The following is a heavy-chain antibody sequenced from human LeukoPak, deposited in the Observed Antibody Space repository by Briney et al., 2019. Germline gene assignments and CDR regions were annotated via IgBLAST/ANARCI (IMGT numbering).Heavy chain of an antibody. CDR1: GFTVSSSS. D-gene: IGHD6-19*01. CDR2: ISSDGNT. J-gene: IGHJ6*02. CDR3: ARGQEQFSSPWQWGPRRKNFYYYGMDV. Sequence: GSLRLSRAASGFTVSSSSMNWVRLGPGKGLEWFSVISSDGNTYYADSVKGRFTISRDNSRNTLSLQMHGLRADDTAVYYCARGQEQFSSPWQWGPRRKNFYYYGMDVWGQGTTVTVSS. V-gene: IGHV3-66*01.